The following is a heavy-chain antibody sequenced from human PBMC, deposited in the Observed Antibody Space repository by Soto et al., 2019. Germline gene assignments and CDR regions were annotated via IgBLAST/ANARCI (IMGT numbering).Heavy chain of an antibody. V-gene: IGHV3-23*01. J-gene: IGHJ4*02. CDR2: ISGSGGGT. Sequence: EMQLLESGGGLVQPGGSLRLSCAASGFTFSSYAMSWVRQAPGKGLEWVSAISGSGGGTYYADSVKGRFTISRDNSKNTLYLQMNSLRAEDTAVYSCAEAWMDNARQRYFDHWGQGTLVTVSS. CDR3: AEAWMDNARQRYFDH. D-gene: IGHD5-12*01. CDR1: GFTFSSYA.